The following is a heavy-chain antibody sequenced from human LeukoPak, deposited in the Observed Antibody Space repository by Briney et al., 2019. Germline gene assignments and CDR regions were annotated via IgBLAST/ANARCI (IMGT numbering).Heavy chain of an antibody. V-gene: IGHV1-46*01. CDR1: GYTFTSYY. D-gene: IGHD4-17*01. J-gene: IGHJ3*02. CDR3: ARDSTVTTSLMGAFDI. CDR2: INPSGGST. Sequence: GASVKVSCKASGYTFTSYYMHWVRQAPGQGLEWMGIINPSGGSTSYAQKFQGRVTMTRDMSTSTVYMELSSLRSEDTAVYYCARDSTVTTSLMGAFDIWGQGTMVTVSS.